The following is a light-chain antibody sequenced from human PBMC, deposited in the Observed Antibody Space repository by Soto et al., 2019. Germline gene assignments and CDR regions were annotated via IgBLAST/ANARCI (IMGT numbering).Light chain of an antibody. CDR2: DND. Sequence: QSVLTQPPSVSAAPGQTVTISCSGSSSNIGGNYVFWYQQLPGTAPKLLIYDNDKRPSGIPDRFSGSKSGTSATLGITGLQTGDEADYYCATWDSSLSAGVFGGGTKLTVL. V-gene: IGLV1-51*01. CDR1: SSNIGGNY. J-gene: IGLJ2*01. CDR3: ATWDSSLSAGV.